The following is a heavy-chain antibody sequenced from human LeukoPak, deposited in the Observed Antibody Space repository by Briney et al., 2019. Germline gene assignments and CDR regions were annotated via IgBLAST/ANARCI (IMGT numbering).Heavy chain of an antibody. J-gene: IGHJ5*02. Sequence: GRSLRLSCAASGFTFSSYAMHWVRQAPGKGLEWVAVISYDGSNKYYADSVKGRFTISRDNSKNTLYLQMNSLRAEDTAVYYCAKDPSSHYDILTGLNWFDPWGQGTLVTVSS. CDR3: AKDPSSHYDILTGLNWFDP. CDR2: ISYDGSNK. V-gene: IGHV3-30*04. D-gene: IGHD3-9*01. CDR1: GFTFSSYA.